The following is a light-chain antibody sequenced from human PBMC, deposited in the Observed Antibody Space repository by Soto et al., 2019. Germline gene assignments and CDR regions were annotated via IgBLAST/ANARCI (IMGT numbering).Light chain of an antibody. CDR1: QSVNSN. V-gene: IGKV3-15*01. CDR2: GAS. J-gene: IGKJ2*01. Sequence: DIVMTQSPATLSVSPGERATLSCRASQSVNSNLAWYQQKPGQAPRLLMYGASTRATGIPARFSGSGSGTEFTLTISSLQSEDFAVYYCQQYNNWYTFGQGTKLEIK. CDR3: QQYNNWYT.